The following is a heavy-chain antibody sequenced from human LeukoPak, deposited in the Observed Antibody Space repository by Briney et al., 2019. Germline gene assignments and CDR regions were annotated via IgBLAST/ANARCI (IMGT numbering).Heavy chain of an antibody. J-gene: IGHJ6*02. CDR2: IYCSGST. CDR1: GGSISSGDYY. CDR3: ARVATIPSFYYYYYGMDV. V-gene: IGHV4-30-4*01. Sequence: PSETLSLTCTVSGGSISSGDYYWSWIRQPPGKGLEWIGYIYCSGSTYYNPSLKSRVTISVDTSKNQFSLKLSSVTAADTAVYYCARVATIPSFYYYYYGMDVWGQGTTVTVSS. D-gene: IGHD5-12*01.